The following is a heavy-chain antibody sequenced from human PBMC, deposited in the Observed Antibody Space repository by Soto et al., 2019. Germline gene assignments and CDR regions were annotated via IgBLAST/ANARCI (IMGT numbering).Heavy chain of an antibody. D-gene: IGHD3-3*01. Sequence: GGSLRLSCAASGFTVSSNYMSWVRQAPGKGLEWVSVIYSGGSTYYADSVKGRFTISRDNSKNTLYLQMNSLRAEDTAVYYCARDRPLWSGYYDPNLPFDYWGQGTLVTVSS. J-gene: IGHJ4*02. CDR1: GFTVSSNY. CDR2: IYSGGST. CDR3: ARDRPLWSGYYDPNLPFDY. V-gene: IGHV3-66*01.